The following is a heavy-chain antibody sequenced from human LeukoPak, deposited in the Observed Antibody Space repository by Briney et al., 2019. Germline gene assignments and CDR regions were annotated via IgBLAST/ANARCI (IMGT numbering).Heavy chain of an antibody. Sequence: GASVKVSCKASGGTFSSYAISWVRQAPGQGLEWMGRIIPILGIANYAQKFQGRVTITADKSTSTAYMELSSLRSEDTAVYYCARVLRPYYYGSGLRGGYYGMDVWGQGTTVTLSS. J-gene: IGHJ6*02. CDR2: IIPILGIA. CDR1: GGTFSSYA. V-gene: IGHV1-69*04. CDR3: ARVLRPYYYGSGLRGGYYGMDV. D-gene: IGHD3-10*01.